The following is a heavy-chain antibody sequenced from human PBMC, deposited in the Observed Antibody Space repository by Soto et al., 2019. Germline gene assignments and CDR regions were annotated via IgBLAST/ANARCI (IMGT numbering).Heavy chain of an antibody. D-gene: IGHD2-15*01. CDR3: AKVVGKNWFDP. V-gene: IGHV4-59*01. CDR1: GGSISSDY. J-gene: IGHJ5*02. CDR2: IYYTGNT. Sequence: SETLSLTCTVSGGSISSDYWSWIRQPPVKGLEWMGYIYYTGNTYYNPSLKSRVTISVDTSKNQFPLNLTSVTAADTAVYYCAKVVGKNWFDPWGQGTLVTVSS.